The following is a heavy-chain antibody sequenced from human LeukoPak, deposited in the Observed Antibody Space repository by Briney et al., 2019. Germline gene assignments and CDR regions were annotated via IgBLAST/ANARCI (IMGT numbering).Heavy chain of an antibody. Sequence: GGSLRLSCAASGFTFSSFTMNWVRQAPGKGLEWVSSISSSSRYIYYGDSVMGRFTISRDNAKNSLYLQMNSLRAEDTAVYYCARGGSDPVSGRYYGGGAFDIWGQGTMVTVSS. J-gene: IGHJ3*02. CDR2: ISSSSRYI. D-gene: IGHD1-26*01. CDR1: GFTFSSFT. CDR3: ARGGSDPVSGRYYGGGAFDI. V-gene: IGHV3-21*01.